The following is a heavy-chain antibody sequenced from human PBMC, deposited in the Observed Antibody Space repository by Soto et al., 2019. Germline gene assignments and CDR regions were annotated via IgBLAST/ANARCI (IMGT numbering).Heavy chain of an antibody. CDR2: IYHSGST. CDR1: SGSISSSNW. V-gene: IGHV4-4*02. D-gene: IGHD6-6*01. CDR3: AREYSSSSGTKYYYYMDV. J-gene: IGHJ6*03. Sequence: SETLSLTCAVSSGSISSSNWWSWVRQPPGKGLEWIGEIYHSGSTNYNPSLKSRVTISVDKSKNQFSLKLSSVTATDTAVYYCAREYSSSSGTKYYYYMDVWGKGTTVTVSS.